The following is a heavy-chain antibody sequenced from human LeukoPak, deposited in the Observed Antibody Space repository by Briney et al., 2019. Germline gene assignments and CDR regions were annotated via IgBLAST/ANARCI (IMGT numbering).Heavy chain of an antibody. CDR2: ISYTGST. D-gene: IGHD3-10*01. CDR1: GYSISNGYY. Sequence: SETLSLTCTVSGYSISNGYYWGWIRQPPGKGLEWIGYISYTGSTHYNPSLKSRLTISVDKAKNQFSLKVSSVTAADTAVYSCARGIWFGEGYYFSMDVWGKGTTVTISS. CDR3: ARGIWFGEGYYFSMDV. V-gene: IGHV4-61*05. J-gene: IGHJ6*03.